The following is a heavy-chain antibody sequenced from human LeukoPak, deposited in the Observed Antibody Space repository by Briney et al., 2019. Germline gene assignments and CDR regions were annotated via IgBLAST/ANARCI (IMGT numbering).Heavy chain of an antibody. J-gene: IGHJ4*02. CDR1: GGTFSSYA. CDR3: ARQWELGGTSDY. CDR2: IIPIFGTA. D-gene: IGHD1-26*01. V-gene: IGHV1-69*05. Sequence: SVKVSCTASGGTFSSYAISWVRQAPGQGLEWMGGIIPIFGTANYAQKFQGRVTITTDESTSTAYMELSSLRSEDTAVYYCARQWELGGTSDYWGQGTLVIVSS.